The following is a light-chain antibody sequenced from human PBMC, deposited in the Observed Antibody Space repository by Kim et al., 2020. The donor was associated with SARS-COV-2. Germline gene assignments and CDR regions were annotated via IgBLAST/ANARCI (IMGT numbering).Light chain of an antibody. CDR1: QSVTSTY. J-gene: IGKJ2*01. CDR2: AAS. CDR3: QQYGKSPRN. V-gene: IGKV3-20*01. Sequence: LAPGEIATLSCRASQSVTSTYLAWYQHKPGQAPRLLIYAASIRATGIPDRFSGSGSGTDFTLTISRLEPEDFALYYCQQYGKSPRNFGQGTKLEIK.